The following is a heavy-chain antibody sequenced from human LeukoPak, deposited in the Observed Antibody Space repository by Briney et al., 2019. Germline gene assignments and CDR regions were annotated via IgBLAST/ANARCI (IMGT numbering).Heavy chain of an antibody. J-gene: IGHJ4*02. CDR3: AKVLSYCTSTSCVRGGFDY. CDR1: GFTFSLYG. Sequence: PGRSLRLSCAASGFTFSLYGMHWVRQAPGKGLELVAIISHDENNNYYADSVKGRFTLSRDNSKNTLYLQMNSLRTEDTAVYYCAKVLSYCTSTSCVRGGFDYWGQGTLVTVSS. V-gene: IGHV3-30*18. CDR2: ISHDENNN. D-gene: IGHD2-2*01.